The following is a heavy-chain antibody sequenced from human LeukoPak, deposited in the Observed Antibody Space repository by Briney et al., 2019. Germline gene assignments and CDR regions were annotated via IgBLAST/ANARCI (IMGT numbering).Heavy chain of an antibody. Sequence: PSETLSLTCAVYGGSFSGYYWSWIRQPPGKGLEWTGEINHSGSTNYNPSLKSRVTISVDTSKNQFSLKLSSVTAADTAVYYCARGRAARRVVDYWGQGTLVTVSS. CDR2: INHSGST. CDR3: ARGRAARRVVDY. V-gene: IGHV4-34*01. D-gene: IGHD6-6*01. CDR1: GGSFSGYY. J-gene: IGHJ4*02.